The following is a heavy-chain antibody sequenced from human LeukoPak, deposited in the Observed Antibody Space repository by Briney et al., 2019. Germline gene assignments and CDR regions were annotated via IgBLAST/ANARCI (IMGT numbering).Heavy chain of an antibody. Sequence: ASVKVSCKASGYTFTGYYMHWVRQAPGQGLEWMGWINPNSGGTNYAQKFQGRVTMTRDTSISTAYMELSRLRSDDTAVYYCARDWARDTMMVEKWGQGTLVTVSS. CDR2: INPNSGGT. CDR3: ARDWARDTMMVEK. J-gene: IGHJ4*02. V-gene: IGHV1-2*02. CDR1: GYTFTGYY. D-gene: IGHD3-22*01.